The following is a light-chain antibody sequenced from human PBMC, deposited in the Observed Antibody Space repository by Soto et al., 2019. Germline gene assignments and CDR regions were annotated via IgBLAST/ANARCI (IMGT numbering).Light chain of an antibody. V-gene: IGKV1-8*01. J-gene: IGKJ2*01. CDR1: QGISSY. CDR2: AAS. CDR3: HQYYSYPPVYT. Sequence: AIRMTQSPSSLSASTGDRVTITCRASQGISSYLAWYQQKPGKAPKLLIYAASTLQSGVPSRFSGSGSGTDFPLTISCLQSEDFATYYWHQYYSYPPVYTFGQGTQLQIK.